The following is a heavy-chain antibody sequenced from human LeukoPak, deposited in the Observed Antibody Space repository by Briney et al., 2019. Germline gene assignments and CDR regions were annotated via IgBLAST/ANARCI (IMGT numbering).Heavy chain of an antibody. J-gene: IGHJ3*02. CDR2: ISDSGDIT. Sequence: PGGSLGLSCAASGFTFSSYAMSWVRQAPGQGLEWVSGISDSGDITYYADSVKGRFTISRDNSKNTLYSQMNSLRVEDTAVYYCAKDRRGGSYYAATLDIWGQGTMVTVSS. CDR1: GFTFSSYA. D-gene: IGHD1-26*01. V-gene: IGHV3-23*01. CDR3: AKDRRGGSYYAATLDI.